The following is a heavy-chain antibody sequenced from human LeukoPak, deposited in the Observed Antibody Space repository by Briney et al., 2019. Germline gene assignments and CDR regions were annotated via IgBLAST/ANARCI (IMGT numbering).Heavy chain of an antibody. CDR2: ISYDGSNE. J-gene: IGHJ3*01. V-gene: IGHV3-30*18. D-gene: IGHD6-13*01. Sequence: LGGSLRLSCAASGFTFSSYGMHWVRQAPGKGLEWVTVISYDGSNEYFADSVEGRFTISRDNSKNTLYLQMSSLRAEDTAVYYCAKEEAADGDAFDVWGQGTMVTVSS. CDR3: AKEEAADGDAFDV. CDR1: GFTFSSYG.